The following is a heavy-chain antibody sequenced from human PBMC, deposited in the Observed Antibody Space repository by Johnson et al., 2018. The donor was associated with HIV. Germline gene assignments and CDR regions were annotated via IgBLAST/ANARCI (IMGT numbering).Heavy chain of an antibody. V-gene: IGHV3-30-3*01. D-gene: IGHD3-22*01. CDR1: DFTFTNNA. J-gene: IGHJ3*02. CDR2: ISYDGSNK. CDR3: AKVRYYDRDAFDI. Sequence: VQLVESGGGVVQPGRSLRLSCAASDFTFTNNAIHWVRQAPGKGLEWVAFISYDGSNKYYADSVKGRFTISRDNSKNTLYLQMNSLRAEDTAVYYCAKVRYYDRDAFDIWGQGTMVSVSS.